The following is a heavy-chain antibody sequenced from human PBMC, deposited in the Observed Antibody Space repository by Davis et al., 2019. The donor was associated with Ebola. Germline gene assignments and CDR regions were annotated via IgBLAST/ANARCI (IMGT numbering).Heavy chain of an antibody. J-gene: IGHJ3*02. Sequence: SVKVSCKASGGTFSSYAISWVRQAPGQGLEWMGRIISILGIANYAQKFQGRVTITADTSTSTAYMELSSLRSEDTAVYYCARDPFIVPRAVVAATSFFDIWGQGTMVTVSS. CDR2: IISILGIA. CDR1: GGTFSSYA. CDR3: ARDPFIVPRAVVAATSFFDI. D-gene: IGHD3-16*02. V-gene: IGHV1-69*04.